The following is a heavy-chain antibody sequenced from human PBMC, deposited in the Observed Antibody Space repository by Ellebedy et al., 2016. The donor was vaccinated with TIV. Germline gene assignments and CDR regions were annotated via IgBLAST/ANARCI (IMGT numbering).Heavy chain of an antibody. V-gene: IGHV3-30*03. D-gene: IGHD6-13*01. Sequence: GESLKISCAGSGFTFSSHAMSWVRQAPGKGLEWVALISYDANNKYYADSVKGRFTISRDNSKNTLYLQMNTLRPEDTAVYYCARDPPGIAASGPYKWGQGTLVTVSS. CDR3: ARDPPGIAASGPYK. CDR1: GFTFSSHA. CDR2: ISYDANNK. J-gene: IGHJ4*02.